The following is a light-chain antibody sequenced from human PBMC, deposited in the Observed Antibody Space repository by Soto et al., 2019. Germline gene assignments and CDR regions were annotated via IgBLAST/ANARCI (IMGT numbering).Light chain of an antibody. J-gene: IGLJ1*01. Sequence: QSALTQPASGSGSPGQSIAISCTGTSSDVGAYNFVSWYQQHPGKAPKLMIYEVSNRPSGVSSRFSGSKSGNTASLTISGLQPEDEDDYYCSSFRSGSTLFGTGTKLTVL. CDR1: SSDVGAYNF. V-gene: IGLV2-14*01. CDR2: EVS. CDR3: SSFRSGSTL.